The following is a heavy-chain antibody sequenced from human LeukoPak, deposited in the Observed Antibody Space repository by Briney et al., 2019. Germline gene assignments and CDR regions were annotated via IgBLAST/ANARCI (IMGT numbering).Heavy chain of an antibody. V-gene: IGHV3-7*01. CDR1: GFTFSNYW. Sequence: GGSLRLSCAASGFTFSNYWMSWVRQAPGKGLEWVANIKQDGSEKYYVDSVKGRFTISRDNAKNSLFLQMNSLRADDTAVYYCARDHEWRGVCDPWGQGILVTVSS. CDR2: IKQDGSEK. D-gene: IGHD2-8*01. J-gene: IGHJ5*02. CDR3: ARDHEWRGVCDP.